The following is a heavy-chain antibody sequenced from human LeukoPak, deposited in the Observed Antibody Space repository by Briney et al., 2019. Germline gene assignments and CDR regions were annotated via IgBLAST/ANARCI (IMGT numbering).Heavy chain of an antibody. CDR3: ARDHRKGFDY. CDR1: GGSISSYY. J-gene: IGHJ4*02. V-gene: IGHV4-59*12. CDR2: IYYSGST. Sequence: SETLSLTCTVSGGSISSYYWSWIRQPPGKGLEWIGYIYYSGSTNYNPSLKSRVTISVDTSKNQFSLKLSSVTAADTAVYYCARDHRKGFDYWGQGTLVTVSS.